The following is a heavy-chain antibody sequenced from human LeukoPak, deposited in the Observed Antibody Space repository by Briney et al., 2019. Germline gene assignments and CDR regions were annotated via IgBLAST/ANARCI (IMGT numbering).Heavy chain of an antibody. Sequence: GGSLRLSCAASGXTFSTYSMNWVRQAPGKGLEWVASITSPVGHIYYADSLKGRITISRDNAKSSLYLQMNSLRAEDTAVYYCATDGQSSGWYGFDYWGHGTLVTVSS. V-gene: IGHV3-21*01. CDR2: ITSPVGHI. J-gene: IGHJ4*01. CDR3: ATDGQSSGWYGFDY. D-gene: IGHD6-19*01. CDR1: GXTFSTYS.